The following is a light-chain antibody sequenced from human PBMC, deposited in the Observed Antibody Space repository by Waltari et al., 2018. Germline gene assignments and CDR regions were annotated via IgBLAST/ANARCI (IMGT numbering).Light chain of an antibody. Sequence: DLQLTQSPSTLSASVGDRVTITCLASPSISCWLTWYQQKPGKAPKLRIYKATKYEFGVPSTFTGTESGTESSLTSSSLQPDDFATYDCQQYNSYPYTFGQGTKLEMK. CDR1: PSISCW. CDR2: KAT. CDR3: QQYNSYPYT. V-gene: IGKV1-5*03. J-gene: IGKJ2*01.